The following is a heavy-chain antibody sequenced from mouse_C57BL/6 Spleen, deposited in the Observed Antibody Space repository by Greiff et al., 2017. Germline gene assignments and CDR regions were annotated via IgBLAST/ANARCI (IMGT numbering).Heavy chain of an antibody. CDR1: GYAFSSSW. J-gene: IGHJ3*01. Sequence: VKLMESGPELVKPGASVKISCKASGYAFSSSWMNWVKQRPGKGLEWIGRIYPGDGDTNYNGKFKGKATLTADKSSSTAYMQLSSLTSEDSAVYFCAREDYYGSSYDWFAYWGQGTLVTVSA. V-gene: IGHV1-82*01. D-gene: IGHD1-1*01. CDR2: IYPGDGDT. CDR3: AREDYYGSSYDWFAY.